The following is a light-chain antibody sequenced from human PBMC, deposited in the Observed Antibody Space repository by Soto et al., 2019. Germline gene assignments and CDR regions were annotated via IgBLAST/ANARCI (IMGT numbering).Light chain of an antibody. Sequence: SALTQPASVSGSPGQSITISCTGTSSDVGGYNYVSWYQQHPDKAPQLMIYDVSNRPSGVSNRFSGSKSGNTASLTISGLQADDEADYYCCSYTSSSTVVFGGGTKLTVL. CDR1: SSDVGGYNY. CDR3: CSYTSSSTVV. V-gene: IGLV2-14*01. CDR2: DVS. J-gene: IGLJ2*01.